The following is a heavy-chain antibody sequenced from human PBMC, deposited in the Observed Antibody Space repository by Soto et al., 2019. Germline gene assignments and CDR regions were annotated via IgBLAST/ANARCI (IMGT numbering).Heavy chain of an antibody. CDR3: AAENVRRKPSVEATIDY. CDR1: GFTFTSSA. J-gene: IGHJ4*02. Sequence: ASVKVSCKASGFTFTSSAVQWVRQARGQRLEWIGWIVVGSGNTNYAQKFQERVTITRDMSTSTAYMELSSLRSEDTAVYYCAAENVRRKPSVEATIDYWGQGTLVTVSS. V-gene: IGHV1-58*01. CDR2: IVVGSGNT. D-gene: IGHD1-26*01.